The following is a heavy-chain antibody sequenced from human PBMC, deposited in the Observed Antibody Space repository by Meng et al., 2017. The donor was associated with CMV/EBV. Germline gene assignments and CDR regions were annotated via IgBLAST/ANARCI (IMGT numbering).Heavy chain of an antibody. D-gene: IGHD6-19*01. CDR3: ARDVRYSSGKNPVDY. CDR1: GYTFTSYY. V-gene: IGHV1-46*01. J-gene: IGHJ4*02. Sequence: SGYTFTSYYSNLRRQPPGQGLEWMGIINPSGGSTSYAQKFQGRVTMTMDTSTSTVYMELSSLRSEDTAVYYCARDVRYSSGKNPVDYWGQGTLVTVSS. CDR2: INPSGGST.